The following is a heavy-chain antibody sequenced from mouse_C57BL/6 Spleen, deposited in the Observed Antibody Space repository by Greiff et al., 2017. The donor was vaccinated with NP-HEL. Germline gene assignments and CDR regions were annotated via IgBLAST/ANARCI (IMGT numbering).Heavy chain of an antibody. D-gene: IGHD2-2*01. J-gene: IGHJ3*01. CDR2: INPNNGGT. Sequence: EVQRVESGPELVKPGASVKIPCKASGYTFTDYNMDWVKQSHGKSLEWIGDINPNNGGTIYNQKFKGKATLTVDKSSSTAYMELRSLTSEDTAVYYCARREIYYGYDAGFAYWGQGTLVTVSA. CDR3: ARREIYYGYDAGFAY. V-gene: IGHV1-18*01. CDR1: GYTFTDYN.